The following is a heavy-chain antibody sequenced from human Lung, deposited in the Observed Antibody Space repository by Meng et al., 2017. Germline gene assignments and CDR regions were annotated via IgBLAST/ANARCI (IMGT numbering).Heavy chain of an antibody. CDR3: ARGVDITVTKYHFDY. CDR2: INTSSNYI. D-gene: IGHD4-17*01. V-gene: IGHV3-21*01. CDR1: GFTFSTYS. Sequence: EVQLVESGGGLVKPGGSLRLSCAASGFTFSTYSMNWFRQAPGKGLEWVESINTSSNYIYYVHSVKGRFTISRDSAKNSEYLQMNSMRAEETAVYYCARGVDITVTKYHFDYWGQGTLVTVSS. J-gene: IGHJ4*02.